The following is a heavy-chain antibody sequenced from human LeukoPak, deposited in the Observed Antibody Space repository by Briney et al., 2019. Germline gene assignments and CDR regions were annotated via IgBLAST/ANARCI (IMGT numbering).Heavy chain of an antibody. Sequence: PGGSLRLSCAASGFTVSSNYMSWVRQAPGKGLEWVSVIYSGGSTYYADAVKGRFTISRDNSKNTLYLQMNSLRAEDTAVYYCAREYDILTGPLWGQGTLVTVSS. CDR1: GFTVSSNY. CDR3: AREYDILTGPL. CDR2: IYSGGST. V-gene: IGHV3-66*01. D-gene: IGHD3-9*01. J-gene: IGHJ4*02.